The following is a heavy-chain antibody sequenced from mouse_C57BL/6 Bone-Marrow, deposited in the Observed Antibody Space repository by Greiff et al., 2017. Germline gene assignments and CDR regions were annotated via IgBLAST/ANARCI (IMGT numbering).Heavy chain of an antibody. V-gene: IGHV1-50*01. Sequence: QVQLQQPGAELVKPGASVKLSCKASGYTFTSYWMQWVKQRPGQGLEWIGEIDPSDSYTNYNQKFKGKATLTVDTSSSTAYMQLSSLTSEDSAVYYCARGTYDGYYGYFDVWGTGTTVTVSS. CDR3: ARGTYDGYYGYFDV. CDR1: GYTFTSYW. J-gene: IGHJ1*03. CDR2: IDPSDSYT. D-gene: IGHD2-3*01.